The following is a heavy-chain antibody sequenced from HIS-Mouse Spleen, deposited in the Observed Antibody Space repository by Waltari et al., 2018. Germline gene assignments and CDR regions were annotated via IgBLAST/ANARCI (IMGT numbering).Heavy chain of an antibody. CDR1: CVTVRRCG. V-gene: IGHV3-30*18. D-gene: IGHD1-26*01. CDR2: ISYDGSNK. Sequence: QVQLAESGGRVVSSGRSLRLSRAASCVTVRRCGCLWVRQAPGKGLEWVAGISYDGSNKYYADSVKGRFTISRDNSKNTLYLQMNSLRAEDTAVYYCAKDRGSPLYFDYWGQGTLVTVSS. CDR3: AKDRGSPLYFDY. J-gene: IGHJ4*02.